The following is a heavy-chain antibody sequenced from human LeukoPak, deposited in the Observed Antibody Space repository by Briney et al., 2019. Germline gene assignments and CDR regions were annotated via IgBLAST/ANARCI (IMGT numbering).Heavy chain of an antibody. J-gene: IGHJ4*02. D-gene: IGHD2-2*01. V-gene: IGHV3-30*04. CDR2: ISYDGHT. Sequence: GGSLRLSCAASGFTFSTYTIHWVRQAPGKGLEWVTVISYDGHTNYVDSVKGRFTISRDNTKNTLYLQMNGLRDEDTAVYYCAKERGSTTHFDFWGQGTLVTVSS. CDR3: AKERGSTTHFDF. CDR1: GFTFSTYT.